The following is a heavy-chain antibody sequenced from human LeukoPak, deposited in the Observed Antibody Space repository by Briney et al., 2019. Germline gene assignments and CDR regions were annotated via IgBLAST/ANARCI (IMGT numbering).Heavy chain of an antibody. CDR2: IRGSDGSA. CDR3: AKDVYGDYGGLDY. J-gene: IGHJ4*02. CDR1: GFPFGTYA. Sequence: GGSLRLSCAASGFPFGTYAMSWVRQAPGKGLEWVSSIRGSDGSAYYADSVKGRFAISRDNSKNTLYLQMNSLRAEDTAVYYCAKDVYGDYGGLDYWGQGTLVTVSS. V-gene: IGHV3-23*01. D-gene: IGHD4-17*01.